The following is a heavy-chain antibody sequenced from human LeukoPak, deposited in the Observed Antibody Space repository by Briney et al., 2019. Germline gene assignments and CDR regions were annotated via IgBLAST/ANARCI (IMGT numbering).Heavy chain of an antibody. V-gene: IGHV4-4*08. CDR1: GDSISSDY. Sequence: SETLSLTCTVSGDSISSDYWSWIRQPPGKGLEWIGYIYRFRNTDYNPSLMRRVTISLDTSKKQLSLNLTSVTAADTAVYYCAGRGQRYFRDWGQGTLVTVSS. J-gene: IGHJ1*01. CDR3: AGRGQRYFRD. CDR2: IYRFRNT.